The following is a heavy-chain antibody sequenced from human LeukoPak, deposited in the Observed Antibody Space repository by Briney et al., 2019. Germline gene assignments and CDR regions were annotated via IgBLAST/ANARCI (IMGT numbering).Heavy chain of an antibody. CDR3: ARGFSSHRVYYYFDF. J-gene: IGHJ4*02. D-gene: IGHD3-22*01. CDR2: IYSGGSI. CDR1: GFTVSSNY. Sequence: GGSLRLSCVVSGFTVSSNYMSCVRQAPGKGLEWVSFIYSGGSIFYAESVKGRFTFSRDNSNNTLYLQMNSLRAEDTAVYYCARGFSSHRVYYYFDFWGQGTLVTVSS. V-gene: IGHV3-66*01.